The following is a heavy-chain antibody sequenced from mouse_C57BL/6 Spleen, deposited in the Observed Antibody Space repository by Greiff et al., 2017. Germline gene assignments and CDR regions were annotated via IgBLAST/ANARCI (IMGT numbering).Heavy chain of an antibody. CDR3: GGYCGSSYSYFDY. CDR2: IYPRSGNT. CDR1: GYTFTSYG. D-gene: IGHD1-1*01. Sequence: LVESGAELARPGASVKLSCKASGYTFTSYGISWVKQRTGQGLEWIGEIYPRSGNTYYNEKFKGKATLTADKSSSTASMELRSLTSEDAAVDFGGGYCGSSYSYFDYWGQGTTLTVSS. J-gene: IGHJ2*01. V-gene: IGHV1-81*01.